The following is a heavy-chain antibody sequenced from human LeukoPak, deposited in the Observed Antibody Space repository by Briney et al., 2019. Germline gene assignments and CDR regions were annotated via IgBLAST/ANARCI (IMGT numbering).Heavy chain of an antibody. Sequence: GGSLRPSCAASGFTVSSSYMYWVRQAPGKGLEWVSFFYRGDSTYYAESVRGRFTISRDNSKNTLYLLMNSLIPEDTAVYYCAREVVSSPSYFDSWGQGTLVTVSS. D-gene: IGHD2-15*01. CDR1: GFTVSSSY. CDR2: FYRGDST. J-gene: IGHJ4*02. CDR3: AREVVSSPSYFDS. V-gene: IGHV3-53*01.